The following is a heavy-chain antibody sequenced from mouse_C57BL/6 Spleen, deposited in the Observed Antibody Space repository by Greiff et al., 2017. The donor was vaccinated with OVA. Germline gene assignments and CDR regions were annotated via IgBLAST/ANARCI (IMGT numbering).Heavy chain of an antibody. CDR1: GFSLTSYG. Sequence: QVQLQQSGPGLVQPSQSLSITCTVSGFSLTSYGVHWVRQSPGKGLEWLGVIWSGGSTDYHAAFISRLSISKDNSKSQVFFKMNSLQADDTAIYYCAGIYDGYYGAMDYWGQGTSVTVSS. D-gene: IGHD2-3*01. J-gene: IGHJ4*01. CDR2: IWSGGST. V-gene: IGHV2-2*01. CDR3: AGIYDGYYGAMDY.